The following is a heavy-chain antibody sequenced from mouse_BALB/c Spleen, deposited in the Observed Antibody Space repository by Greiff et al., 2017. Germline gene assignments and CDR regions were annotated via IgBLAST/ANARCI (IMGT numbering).Heavy chain of an antibody. CDR2: IYPGGGYT. D-gene: IGHD2-10*02. Sequence: QVQLKQSGAELVRPGTSVKISCKASGYTFTNYWLGWVKQRPGHGLEWIGDIYPGGGYTNYNEKFKGKATLTADTSSSTAYMQLSSLTSEDSAVYFCAREAYGNFYSMDYWGQGTSVTVSS. V-gene: IGHV1-63*02. J-gene: IGHJ4*01. CDR1: GYTFTNYW. CDR3: AREAYGNFYSMDY.